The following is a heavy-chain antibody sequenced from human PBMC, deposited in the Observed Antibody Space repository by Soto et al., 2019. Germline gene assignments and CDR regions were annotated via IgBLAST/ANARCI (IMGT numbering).Heavy chain of an antibody. CDR2: IYYSGST. D-gene: IGHD5-18*01. CDR3: ARVRRDGYNTFDY. J-gene: IGHJ4*02. V-gene: IGHV4-61*01. Sequence: SETLSLTCTVSGGSVSSGSYYWSWIRQPPGKGLEWIGYIYYSGSTNYNPSLKSRVTISVDTSKNQFSLKLSSVTAADTAVYSCARVRRDGYNTFDYWGQGTLVTVYS. CDR1: GGSVSSGSYY.